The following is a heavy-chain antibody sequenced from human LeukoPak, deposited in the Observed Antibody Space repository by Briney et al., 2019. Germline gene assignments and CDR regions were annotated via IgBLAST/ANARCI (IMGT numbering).Heavy chain of an antibody. Sequence: SETLSLTCSVSGSSISSSSYYWGWIRQPPGKGLEWIGSIYYSGSTYYNPSLRSRVTISVDPSKNQFSLKLSSVTAADTAVYYCARDPYTYMDVWGKGTTVTVSS. J-gene: IGHJ6*03. CDR2: IYYSGST. CDR1: GSSISSSSYY. CDR3: ARDPYTYMDV. V-gene: IGHV4-39*07. D-gene: IGHD4-11*01.